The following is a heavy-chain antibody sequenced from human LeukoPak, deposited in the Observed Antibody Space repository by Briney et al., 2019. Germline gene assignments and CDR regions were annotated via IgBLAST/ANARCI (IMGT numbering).Heavy chain of an antibody. V-gene: IGHV3-21*01. J-gene: IGHJ6*02. CDR3: ARDRDYDFWSGYETSHYYYYYGMDV. CDR2: ISSSSSYI. Sequence: GGSLRLSCAASGFTFSSYSMNWVRQAPGKGLEWVPSISSSSSYIYYADSVKGRFTISRDNAKNSLYLQMNSLRAEDTAVYYCARDRDYDFWSGYETSHYYYYYGMDVWGQGTTVTVSS. CDR1: GFTFSSYS. D-gene: IGHD3-3*01.